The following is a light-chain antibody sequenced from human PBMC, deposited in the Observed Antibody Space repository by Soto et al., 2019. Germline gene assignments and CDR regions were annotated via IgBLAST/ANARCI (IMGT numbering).Light chain of an antibody. Sequence: EIVLTQSPGTLSLSPGERATLSCRASQSVSNNYLAWYQQKPGQAPRLLIYGASNRATGIPDRFSGSGCGTYFTLTISRLEPEGFAVYYCQQYGSSGTFGQGTKVQIK. J-gene: IGKJ1*01. CDR1: QSVSNNY. CDR3: QQYGSSGT. V-gene: IGKV3-20*01. CDR2: GAS.